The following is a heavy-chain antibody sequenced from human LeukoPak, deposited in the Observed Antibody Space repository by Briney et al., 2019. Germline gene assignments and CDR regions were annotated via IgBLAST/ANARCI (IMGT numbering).Heavy chain of an antibody. CDR1: GGSISSYY. J-gene: IGHJ4*02. V-gene: IGHV4-59*08. CDR2: IYYSGST. Sequence: SETLSLTCTVSGGSISSYYWSWIRQPPGKGLEWIGYIYYSGSTYYNPSLKSRVTISVDTSKNQFSLKLSSVTAADTAVYYCARGDENYYDSSGYLDYWGQGTLVTVSS. CDR3: ARGDENYYDSSGYLDY. D-gene: IGHD3-22*01.